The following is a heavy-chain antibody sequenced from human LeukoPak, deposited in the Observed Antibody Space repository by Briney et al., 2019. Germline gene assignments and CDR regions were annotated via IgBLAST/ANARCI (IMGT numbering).Heavy chain of an antibody. CDR2: ISGSGGST. CDR1: GFTFSSYA. J-gene: IGHJ4*02. Sequence: GGSLRLSCGASGFTFSSYAMSWVRQAPGKGLEWVSAISGSGGSTYYADSVKGRFTISRDNSKNTLYLQMNSLRAEDTAVYYCAKGPGSSWSPFDYWGQGTLVTVSS. V-gene: IGHV3-23*01. CDR3: AKGPGSSWSPFDY. D-gene: IGHD6-13*01.